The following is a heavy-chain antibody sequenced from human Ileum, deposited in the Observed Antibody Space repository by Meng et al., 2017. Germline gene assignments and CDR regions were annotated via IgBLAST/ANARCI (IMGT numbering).Heavy chain of an antibody. Sequence: QVQLQESGSGLVKPSHTPSLTCSVSGGSSSSDNYYWTLIRQTPGKGLEWIGLTYYNGSPFYNPSLRSRVTISVDTSKDQFSLKLTSVTAADTAVYYCARERRHYYGSGSFDYWGQGILVTVSS. CDR3: ARERRHYYGSGSFDY. CDR2: TYYNGSP. V-gene: IGHV4-30-4*01. CDR1: GGSSSSDNYY. D-gene: IGHD3-10*01. J-gene: IGHJ4*02.